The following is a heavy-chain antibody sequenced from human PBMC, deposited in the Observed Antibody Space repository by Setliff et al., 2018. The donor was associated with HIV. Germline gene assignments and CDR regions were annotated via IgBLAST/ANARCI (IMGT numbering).Heavy chain of an antibody. V-gene: IGHV3-9*01. Sequence: GGSLRLSCAASGFNFKDFSMHWVRQGPGHGLEWVSSVSWNSDSRNYADSVKGRFTISRDNARISLFLQMNSLRAEDTALYYCTKDSGDCYNYVAYYFDYWGQGTLVTVSS. CDR3: TKDSGDCYNYVAYYFDY. J-gene: IGHJ4*02. CDR2: VSWNSDSR. CDR1: GFNFKDFS. D-gene: IGHD2-21*01.